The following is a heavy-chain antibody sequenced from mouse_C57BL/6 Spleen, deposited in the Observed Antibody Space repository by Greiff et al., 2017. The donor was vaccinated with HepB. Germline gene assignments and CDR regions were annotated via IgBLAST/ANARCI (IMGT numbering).Heavy chain of an antibody. V-gene: IGHV14-4*01. D-gene: IGHD2-4*01. CDR3: TTAYDYDGLFDY. CDR2: IDPENGDT. J-gene: IGHJ2*01. CDR1: GFNIKDDY. Sequence: VQLQQSGAELVRPGASVKLSCTASGFNIKDDYMHWVKQRPEQGLEWIGWIDPENGDTEYASKFQGKATITADTSSNTAYLQLSSLTSEDTAVYYCTTAYDYDGLFDYWGQGTTLTVSS.